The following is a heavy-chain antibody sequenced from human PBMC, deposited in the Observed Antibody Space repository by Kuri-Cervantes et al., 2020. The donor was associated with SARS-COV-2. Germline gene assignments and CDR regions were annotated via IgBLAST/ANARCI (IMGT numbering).Heavy chain of an antibody. Sequence: ESLKISCAVSGGSISSGGYFWGWIRQPPGKGLEWIGTISYRANTYYNPSLRSRITMDVDTSKNQFSLNLNSVAAADTAVYYCARIHGDYYYYMDVWGKGTTVTVSS. CDR2: ISYRANT. D-gene: IGHD5-18*01. CDR1: GGSISSGGYF. V-gene: IGHV4-39*01. CDR3: ARIHGDYYYYMDV. J-gene: IGHJ6*03.